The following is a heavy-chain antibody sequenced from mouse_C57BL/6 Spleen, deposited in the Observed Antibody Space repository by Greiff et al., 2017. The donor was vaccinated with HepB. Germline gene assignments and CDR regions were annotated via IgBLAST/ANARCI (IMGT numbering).Heavy chain of an antibody. J-gene: IGHJ4*01. CDR2: ISSGGDYI. V-gene: IGHV5-9-1*02. D-gene: IGHD2-1*01. CDR3: TREGNYSFYAMDY. CDR1: GFTFSSYA. Sequence: DVQLVESGEGLVKPGGSLKLSCAASGFTFSSYAMSWVRQTPEKRLEWVAYISSGGDYIYYADTVKGRFTISRDNARNTLYLQMSSLKSEDTAMYYCTREGNYSFYAMDYWGQGTSVTVSS.